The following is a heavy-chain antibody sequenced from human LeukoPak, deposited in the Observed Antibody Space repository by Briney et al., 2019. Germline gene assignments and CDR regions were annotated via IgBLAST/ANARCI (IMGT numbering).Heavy chain of an antibody. Sequence: GRSLRLSCAASGFTFSSYGMHWVRQAPGKGLEWVAVISYDGSNKYYADSVKGRFTISRDNSKNTLYLQMNSLRAEDTAVYYCAKGGGLWELLAYFDYWGQGTLVTVSS. D-gene: IGHD1-26*01. J-gene: IGHJ4*02. CDR3: AKGGGLWELLAYFDY. CDR2: ISYDGSNK. CDR1: GFTFSSYG. V-gene: IGHV3-30*18.